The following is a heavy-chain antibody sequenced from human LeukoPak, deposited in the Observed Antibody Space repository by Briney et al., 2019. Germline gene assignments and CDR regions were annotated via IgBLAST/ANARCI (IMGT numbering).Heavy chain of an antibody. CDR1: GFTFSSYG. CDR2: ISYDGSNK. Sequence: PGGSLRLSCAASGFTFSSYGMHWVRQAPGKGLEWVAVISYDGSNKYYADSVKGRFTISRDNSKNTLYLQMNSLRAEDTAVYYCAKTLRFLEWLFAPFDYWGQGTLVTVSS. D-gene: IGHD3-3*01. CDR3: AKTLRFLEWLFAPFDY. V-gene: IGHV3-30*18. J-gene: IGHJ4*02.